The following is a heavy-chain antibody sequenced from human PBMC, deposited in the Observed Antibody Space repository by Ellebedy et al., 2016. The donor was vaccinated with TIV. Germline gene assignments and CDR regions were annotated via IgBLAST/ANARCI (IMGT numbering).Heavy chain of an antibody. Sequence: GESLKISCAASGFTVSSNYMSWVRQAPGKGLEWVSVIYSGGSTYYADSVKGRFTISRDNSKNTLYLQMNSLRAEDTAVYYCARDDEDSYSSFSSVDYWGQGTLVTVSS. V-gene: IGHV3-53*05. D-gene: IGHD6-6*01. J-gene: IGHJ4*02. CDR2: IYSGGST. CDR3: ARDDEDSYSSFSSVDY. CDR1: GFTVSSNY.